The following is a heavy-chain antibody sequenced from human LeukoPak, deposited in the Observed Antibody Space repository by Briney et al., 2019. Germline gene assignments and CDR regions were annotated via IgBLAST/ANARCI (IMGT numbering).Heavy chain of an antibody. Sequence: ASVKVSCKASGYTFTSYDISWVRQATGQGLEWMGWMNPNSGNTGYAQKFQGRVTMTRNTSISTAYMELSSLRSEDTAVYYCARGRTFGIAAAGDLDYWGQGTLVTVSS. CDR1: GYTFTSYD. CDR3: ARGRTFGIAAAGDLDY. D-gene: IGHD6-13*01. V-gene: IGHV1-8*01. CDR2: MNPNSGNT. J-gene: IGHJ4*02.